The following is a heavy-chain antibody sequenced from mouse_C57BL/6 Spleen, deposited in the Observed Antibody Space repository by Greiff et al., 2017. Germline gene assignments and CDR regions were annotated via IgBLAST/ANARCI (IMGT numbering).Heavy chain of an antibody. Sequence: QVQLQQPGAELVKPGASVKLSCKASGYTFTSYWMHWVKQRPGRGLEWLGRIDPNSGGTKYTEKFKSKATLTVDKPSSTAYMQLSSLTSEDSAVYYCARGDFTTVVADAMDYWGQGTSVTVSS. V-gene: IGHV1-72*01. CDR3: ARGDFTTVVADAMDY. CDR1: GYTFTSYW. J-gene: IGHJ4*01. D-gene: IGHD1-1*01. CDR2: IDPNSGGT.